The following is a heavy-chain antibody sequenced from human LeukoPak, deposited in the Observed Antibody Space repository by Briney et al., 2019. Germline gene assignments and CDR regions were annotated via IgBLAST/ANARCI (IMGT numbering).Heavy chain of an antibody. CDR3: ARGLPKAVFGVVIED. CDR2: INPSSGGT. Sequence: ASVKVSCKASGYTFIDYYMHWVRQAPGQGLEWMGRINPSSGGTNYAQKFQGRVTMTRDTSISTAYMELSRLRSDDTAVYYCARGLPKAVFGVVIEDWGQGTLVTVSS. CDR1: GYTFIDYY. V-gene: IGHV1-2*06. J-gene: IGHJ1*01. D-gene: IGHD3-3*01.